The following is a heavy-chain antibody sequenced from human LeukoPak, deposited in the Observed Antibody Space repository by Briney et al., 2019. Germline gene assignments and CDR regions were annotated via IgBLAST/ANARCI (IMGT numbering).Heavy chain of an antibody. CDR1: GGSISTDFYF. V-gene: IGHV4-31*03. CDR3: ARHASILLWFGELSGGFDY. Sequence: PSETLSLTCSVSGGSISTDFYFWTWIRQHPGKGLEWIGNIYYSGTTDYNPSLKSRVTISVDASKKQMSLKLSSVTAADTAVYYCARHASILLWFGELSGGFDYWGQGTLVTVSS. J-gene: IGHJ4*02. D-gene: IGHD3-10*01. CDR2: IYYSGTT.